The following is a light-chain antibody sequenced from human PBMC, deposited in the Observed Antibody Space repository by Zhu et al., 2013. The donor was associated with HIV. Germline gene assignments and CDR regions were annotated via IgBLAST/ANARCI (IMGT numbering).Light chain of an antibody. CDR1: TPNFRNIF. V-gene: IGLV1-44*01. CDR3: AAWDDSVSEYV. J-gene: IGLJ1*01. CDR2: NNN. Sequence: QSVLTQPPSTSGTPGRTVTISCSGTTPNFRNIFINWYQQVPGAAPKLLIYNNNQRPSGVPDRFSGSKSASSASLAISGLQSEDEADYYCAAWDDSVSEYVFGSGTKVSVL.